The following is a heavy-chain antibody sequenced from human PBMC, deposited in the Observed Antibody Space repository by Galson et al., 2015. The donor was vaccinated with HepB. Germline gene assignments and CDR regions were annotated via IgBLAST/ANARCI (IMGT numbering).Heavy chain of an antibody. Sequence: SLRLSCAASGFTFSSYAMHWVRQAPGKGLDWVAVISYDGDNKYYADSVKGRFTISRDNSKNTLYLQMNSLRAEDTAVYYCARNQFGESDFDYWGQGTLVTVSS. V-gene: IGHV3-30*04. CDR1: GFTFSSYA. CDR3: ARNQFGESDFDY. CDR2: ISYDGDNK. J-gene: IGHJ4*02. D-gene: IGHD3-10*01.